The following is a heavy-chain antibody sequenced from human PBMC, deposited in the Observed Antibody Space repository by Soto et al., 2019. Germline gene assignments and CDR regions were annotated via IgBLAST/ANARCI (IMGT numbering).Heavy chain of an antibody. Sequence: NPSETLSLTCTVSGGSISSYYWSWIRQPPGKGLEWIGYIYYSGSTNYNPSLKSRVTISVDTSKNQFSLKLSSVTAADTAVYYCARFLEWFNPTYYYYYYYMDVWGKGTTVTVSS. J-gene: IGHJ6*03. CDR1: GGSISSYY. D-gene: IGHD3-3*01. CDR3: ARFLEWFNPTYYYYYYYMDV. CDR2: IYYSGST. V-gene: IGHV4-59*01.